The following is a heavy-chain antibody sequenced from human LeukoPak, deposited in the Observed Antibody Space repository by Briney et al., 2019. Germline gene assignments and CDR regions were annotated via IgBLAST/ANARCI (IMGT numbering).Heavy chain of an antibody. D-gene: IGHD3-10*01. Sequence: SETLSLTCTVSGGSISTYYWSWIRQPPGKGLEWIGYIFYSGNTNFNPSLKSRVAMFVDTSKNQFSLKMTSVTAADTAVYYCARVGSGNFDYWGQGTLVTVSS. J-gene: IGHJ4*02. CDR1: GGSISTYY. CDR2: IFYSGNT. V-gene: IGHV4-59*01. CDR3: ARVGSGNFDY.